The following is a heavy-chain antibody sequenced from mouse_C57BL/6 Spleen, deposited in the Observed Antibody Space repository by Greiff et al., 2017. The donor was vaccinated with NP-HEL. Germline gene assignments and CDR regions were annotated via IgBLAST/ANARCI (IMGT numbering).Heavy chain of an antibody. CDR3: ARVSATVGYYFDY. D-gene: IGHD1-1*01. Sequence: VQLQQSGPELVKPGASVKISCKASGYAFSSSWMNWVKQRPGKGLEWIGRIYPGGGSTNYNGKFKGKATLTADKSSSTAYLQLSSLTSEDSAVYVCARVSATVGYYFDYWGQGTTLTVSS. V-gene: IGHV1-82*01. CDR1: GYAFSSSW. J-gene: IGHJ2*01. CDR2: IYPGGGST.